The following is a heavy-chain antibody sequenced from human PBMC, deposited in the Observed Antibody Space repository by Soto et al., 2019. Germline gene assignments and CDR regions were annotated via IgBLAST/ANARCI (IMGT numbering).Heavy chain of an antibody. V-gene: IGHV1-18*01. CDR2: ISAYNGNT. J-gene: IGHJ5*02. CDR1: GYTFTSYG. Sequence: QVQLVQSGAEVKKPGASVKVSCKASGYTFTSYGISWVRQAPGQGLEWMGWISAYNGNTNYAQTLQGRVTMTTDTSTSTAYRELRSVRSYDTAVYYCARDRYYYDSSGYPDQNWFDPWFQGTLVTVSS. CDR3: ARDRYYYDSSGYPDQNWFDP. D-gene: IGHD3-22*01.